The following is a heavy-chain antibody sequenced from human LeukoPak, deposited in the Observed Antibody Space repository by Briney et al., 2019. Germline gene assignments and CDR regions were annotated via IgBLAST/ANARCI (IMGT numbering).Heavy chain of an antibody. V-gene: IGHV4-39*01. D-gene: IGHD6-13*01. CDR3: ARQLEQLGGGDYYFDY. Sequence: SETLSLTCTVSGGSISSSSYYWGWIRHPPGKGLEWIGSIYYSGSTYYNPSLKSRVTISVDTSKDQFSLKLSSVTAADTAVYYCARQLEQLGGGDYYFDYWGQGTLVTVSS. CDR2: IYYSGST. CDR1: GGSISSSSYY. J-gene: IGHJ4*02.